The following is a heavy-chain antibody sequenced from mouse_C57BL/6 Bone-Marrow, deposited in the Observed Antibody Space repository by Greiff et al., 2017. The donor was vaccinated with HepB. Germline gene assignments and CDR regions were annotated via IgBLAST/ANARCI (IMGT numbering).Heavy chain of an antibody. Sequence: QVQLQQPGAELVMPGASVKLSCKASGYTFTSYWMHWVKQRPGQGLEWIGEIDPSDSYTNYNQKFKGKSTLTVDKSSSTAYMPLSSLTSEDSAVYYCARLRFYFDYWGQGTTLTVSS. V-gene: IGHV1-69*01. CDR3: ARLRFYFDY. CDR1: GYTFTSYW. CDR2: IDPSDSYT. J-gene: IGHJ2*01. D-gene: IGHD3-2*02.